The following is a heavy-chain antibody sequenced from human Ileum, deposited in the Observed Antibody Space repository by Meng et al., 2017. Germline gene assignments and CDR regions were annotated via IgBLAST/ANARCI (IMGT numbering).Heavy chain of an antibody. J-gene: IGHJ4*02. CDR3: VRHGGKYFDS. CDR1: GGSISSSFY. V-gene: IGHV4-4*02. D-gene: IGHD2-15*01. CDR2: IYLAGSP. Sequence: DLVPGLVGSSGTLSLTCTVSGGSISSSFYWSWVRQSPGKGLEWIGQIYLAGSPNYNPSLESRVTISVDKSKNQFSLRLTSVTAADTAIFYCVRHGGKYFDSWGQGTLVTVSS.